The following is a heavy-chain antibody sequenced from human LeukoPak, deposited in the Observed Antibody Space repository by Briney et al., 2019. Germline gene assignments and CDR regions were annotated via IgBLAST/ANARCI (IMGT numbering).Heavy chain of an antibody. CDR2: ISSSSSYI. V-gene: IGHV3-21*01. CDR1: GFTFSSYS. D-gene: IGHD3-22*01. CDR3: ARARSKVSVVILDY. J-gene: IGHJ4*02. Sequence: PGGSLRLSCAASGFTFSSYSMNWVRQAPGKGLEWVSSISSSSSYIYYADSVKGRFTISRDNAKNSLYLQMNSLRAEDTAVYYCARARSKVSVVILDYWGQGTLVTVSS.